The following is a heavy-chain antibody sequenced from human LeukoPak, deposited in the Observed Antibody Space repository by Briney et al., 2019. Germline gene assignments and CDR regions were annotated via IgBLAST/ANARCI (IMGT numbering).Heavy chain of an antibody. D-gene: IGHD3-10*01. V-gene: IGHV3-30*02. Sequence: GGSLRLSCAASGFTFSSYGIHWVRQAPGKGLEWVAFIRYDGSNKYYADSVKGRFTISRDNSKNTLYLQMNSLRAEDTAVYYCARESYYGSGSYYNGIDYWGQGTLVTVSS. CDR3: ARESYYGSGSYYNGIDY. CDR1: GFTFSSYG. J-gene: IGHJ4*02. CDR2: IRYDGSNK.